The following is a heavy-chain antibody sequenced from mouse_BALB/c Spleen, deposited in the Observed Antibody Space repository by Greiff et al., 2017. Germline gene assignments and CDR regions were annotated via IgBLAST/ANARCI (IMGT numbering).Heavy chain of an antibody. D-gene: IGHD2-10*02. J-gene: IGHJ1*01. Sequence: VQGVESGPGLVAPSQSLSITCTVSGFSLTGYGVNWVRQPPGKGLEWLGMIWGDGSTDYNSALKSRLSISKDNSKSQVFLKMNSLQTDDTARYYCARGGYGNYVAYFDVWGAGTTVTVSS. V-gene: IGHV2-6-7*01. CDR1: GFSLTGYG. CDR3: ARGGYGNYVAYFDV. CDR2: IWGDGST.